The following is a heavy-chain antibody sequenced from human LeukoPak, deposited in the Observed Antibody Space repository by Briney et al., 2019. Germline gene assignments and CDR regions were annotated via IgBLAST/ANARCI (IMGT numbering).Heavy chain of an antibody. CDR3: APMVRGVVQGVDY. Sequence: GGSLRLSCAASGFTFSSYGMNWVRQAPGKGLEWVSYISSSGSTIYYADSVKGRFTISRDNAKNSLYLQMNSLRAEDTAVYYCAPMVRGVVQGVDYWGQGTLVTVSS. CDR1: GFTFSSYG. D-gene: IGHD3-10*01. J-gene: IGHJ4*02. V-gene: IGHV3-48*04. CDR2: ISSSGSTI.